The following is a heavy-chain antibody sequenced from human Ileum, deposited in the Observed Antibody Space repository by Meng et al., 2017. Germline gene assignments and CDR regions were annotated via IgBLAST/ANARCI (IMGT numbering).Heavy chain of an antibody. CDR2: ISHSGST. CDR3: ARHGGYYQGF. CDR1: SGSITSDTY. V-gene: IGHV4-4*02. Sequence: QVQLPESGPGLVNPSGTRSPTCAAPSGSITSDTYWSWVRLPPGKGLEWIGQISHSGSTFYNPSLKSRVTMSVDKSKSQFSLMLTSVTAADTAVYYCARHGGYYQGFWGQGTLVTVSS. J-gene: IGHJ4*02. D-gene: IGHD4-23*01.